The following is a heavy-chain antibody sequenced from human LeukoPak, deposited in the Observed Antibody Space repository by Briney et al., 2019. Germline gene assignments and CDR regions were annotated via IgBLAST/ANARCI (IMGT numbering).Heavy chain of an antibody. D-gene: IGHD5-12*01. Sequence: PGGSLSLSCAASGFTVSSNYMSWVRQAPEKGLEWGSLIYSGSSTDYAGSVKGRFTISRDNSKDTLYLQMNSRRAEDTAVYYCANDATRGYSGSREFHFDYWGQGTLVTVSS. CDR3: ANDATRGYSGSREFHFDY. CDR2: IYSGSST. V-gene: IGHV3-53*01. CDR1: GFTVSSNY. J-gene: IGHJ4*02.